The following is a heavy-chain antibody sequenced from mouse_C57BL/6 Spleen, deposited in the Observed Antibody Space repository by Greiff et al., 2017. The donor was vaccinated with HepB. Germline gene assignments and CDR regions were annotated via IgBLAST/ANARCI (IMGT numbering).Heavy chain of an antibody. CDR3: ARGSNLYYAMDY. CDR2: ISDGGSYT. CDR1: GFTFSSYA. V-gene: IGHV5-4*03. J-gene: IGHJ4*01. Sequence: EVKLMESGGGLVKPGGSLKLSCAASGFTFSSYAMSWVRQTPEKRLEWVATISDGGSYTYYPDNVKGRFTISRDNAKNNLYLQMSHLKSEDTAMYYCARGSNLYYAMDYWGQGTSVTVSS. D-gene: IGHD2-5*01.